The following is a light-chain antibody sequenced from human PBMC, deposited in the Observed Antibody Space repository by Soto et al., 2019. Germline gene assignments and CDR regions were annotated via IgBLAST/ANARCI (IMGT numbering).Light chain of an antibody. CDR2: QDS. V-gene: IGLV3-1*01. J-gene: IGLJ1*01. CDR1: KLGDKY. CDR3: QAWDTNTEV. Sequence: SYELTQPPSVSVSPGQTASITCSGDKLGDKYACWYQQKSGQSPVLVIYQDSKRPSGIPERFSGSNSGNTATLTISGTQAMDEADYYCQAWDTNTEVFGTGTKLTVL.